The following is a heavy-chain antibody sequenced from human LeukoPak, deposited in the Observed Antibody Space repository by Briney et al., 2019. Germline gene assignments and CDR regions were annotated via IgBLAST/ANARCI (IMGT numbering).Heavy chain of an antibody. CDR2: IDPSDSYT. Sequence: GESLRISCKGSGYSFTSYWISWVRHVPGKGLEWMGSIDPSDSYTKYNPSFQGHVSLSADKSINTAHLQWSSLKASDTAIYYSARRPATDYLFDNWGQGTLVTVSP. J-gene: IGHJ4*02. V-gene: IGHV5-10-1*01. D-gene: IGHD4-11*01. CDR1: GYSFTSYW. CDR3: ARRPATDYLFDN.